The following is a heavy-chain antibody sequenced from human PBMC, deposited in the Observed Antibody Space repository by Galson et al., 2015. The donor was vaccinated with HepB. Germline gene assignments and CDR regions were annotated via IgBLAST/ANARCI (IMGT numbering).Heavy chain of an antibody. J-gene: IGHJ4*02. CDR3: ARVNYGGNSDITWYFDY. CDR2: TYYRSKWYN. D-gene: IGHD4-23*01. CDR1: GDSVSSNSAA. V-gene: IGHV6-1*01. Sequence: CAISGDSVSSNSAAWNWIRQSPSRGLEWLGRTYYRSKWYNDYAVSVKSRITINPDTSKNQFSLQLNSVTPEDTAVYYCARVNYGGNSDITWYFDYWGQGTLVTVSS.